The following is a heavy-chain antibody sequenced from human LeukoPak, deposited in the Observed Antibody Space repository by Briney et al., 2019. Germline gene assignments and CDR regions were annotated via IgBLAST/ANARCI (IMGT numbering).Heavy chain of an antibody. J-gene: IGHJ4*02. CDR1: GGSISPYY. Sequence: SETLSLTCTVSGGSISPYYWSWIRQPPGKGLEWIGYIFYSGSTNYNPSLKSRVTIAVDTSKNQFSLKLGSLTAADTAVYYCSREGDPSSFDYWGQGTLVTVSS. CDR2: IFYSGST. D-gene: IGHD6-6*01. V-gene: IGHV4-59*01. CDR3: SREGDPSSFDY.